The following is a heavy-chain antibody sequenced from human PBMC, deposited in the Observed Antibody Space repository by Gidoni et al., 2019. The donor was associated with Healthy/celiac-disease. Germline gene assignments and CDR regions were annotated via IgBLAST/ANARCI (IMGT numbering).Heavy chain of an antibody. D-gene: IGHD2-2*01. CDR2: INHSGST. CDR1: GGSFSGYY. V-gene: IGHV4-34*01. CDR3: ARGRVEMASDDAFDI. J-gene: IGHJ3*02. Sequence: QVQLQQWGAGLLKPSETLSLTCAVYGGSFSGYYWSWIRQPPGKGLEWIGEINHSGSTNYNPSLKSRVTISVDTSKNQFSLKLSSVTAADTAVYYCARGRVEMASDDAFDIWGQGTMVTVSS.